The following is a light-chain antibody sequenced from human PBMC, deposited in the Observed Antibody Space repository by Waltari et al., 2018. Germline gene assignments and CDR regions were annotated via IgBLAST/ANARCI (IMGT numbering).Light chain of an antibody. CDR2: GAS. CDR3: QHYDNWPPFT. J-gene: IGKJ3*01. V-gene: IGKV3-15*01. Sequence: EIVMTQSPATLSVSPGERATLSCRASQSVSSNLAWYQQKPGQAPRRLIYGASTRATGIPARFSGSGSGTEFTLTINSLQSEDFAVYYCQHYDNWPPFTFGPGTKVDIK. CDR1: QSVSSN.